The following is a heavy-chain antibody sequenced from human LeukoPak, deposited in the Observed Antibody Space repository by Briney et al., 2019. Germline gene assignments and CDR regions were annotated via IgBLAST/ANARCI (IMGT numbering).Heavy chain of an antibody. D-gene: IGHD3-16*01. CDR3: AKEGGGGKFYFDY. CDR1: GFTFDDYA. J-gene: IGHJ4*02. V-gene: IGHV3-9*03. Sequence: PGRSLRLSCAASGFTFDDYAMHWVRHTPGKGLEWVSGISWNSGAIVYADSVKGRFTISRDNAKNSLYLQMNSLRPEDMALYYCAKEGGGGKFYFDYWGQGTLVTVSS. CDR2: ISWNSGAI.